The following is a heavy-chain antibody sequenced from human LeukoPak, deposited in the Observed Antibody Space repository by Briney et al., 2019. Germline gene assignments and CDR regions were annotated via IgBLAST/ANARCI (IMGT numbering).Heavy chain of an antibody. J-gene: IGHJ4*02. V-gene: IGHV3-30-3*01. CDR2: ISYDGSNK. CDR3: ARDLGDSSGYYYHY. D-gene: IGHD3-22*01. CDR1: GFTFSSYA. Sequence: PGGSLRLSCAASGFTFSSYAMHWVRQAPGKGLEWVAVISYDGSNKYYADSVKGRFTISRDNSKNTLYLQMNSLRAEDTAVYYCARDLGDSSGYYYHYWGQGTLVTVSS.